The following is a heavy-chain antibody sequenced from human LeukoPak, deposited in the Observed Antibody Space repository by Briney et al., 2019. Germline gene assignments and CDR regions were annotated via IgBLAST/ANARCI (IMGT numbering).Heavy chain of an antibody. CDR1: GGSISSGGYY. J-gene: IGHJ4*02. V-gene: IGHV4-31*03. CDR2: IYYSGST. CDR3: ARGVTKIVFDY. Sequence: SETLSLTCTVSGGSISSGGYYWSWIRQHPGKGLEWIGYIYYSGSTYYNPSLKSRVTISVDTSKNQFSLKLSSVTAADTAVYYCARGVTKIVFDYWGQGTLVTVSS. D-gene: IGHD3-22*01.